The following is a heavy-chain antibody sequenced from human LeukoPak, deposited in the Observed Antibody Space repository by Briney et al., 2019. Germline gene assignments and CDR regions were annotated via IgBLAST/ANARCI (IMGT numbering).Heavy chain of an antibody. J-gene: IGHJ4*02. D-gene: IGHD2-2*01. CDR2: INSDGSTT. Sequence: GGSLRLSRAASGFTFSSYWMHWVRQAPGKGLVWVSRINSDGSTTTYADSVRGRFTISRDNAKSTLYLQMNSLRAEDTAVYYCARLYCSSTSCLEDYWGQGTLVTVSS. CDR1: GFTFSSYW. CDR3: ARLYCSSTSCLEDY. V-gene: IGHV3-74*01.